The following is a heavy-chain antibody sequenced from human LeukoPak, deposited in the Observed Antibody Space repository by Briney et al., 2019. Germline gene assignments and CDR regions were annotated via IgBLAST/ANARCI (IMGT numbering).Heavy chain of an antibody. J-gene: IGHJ4*02. D-gene: IGHD3-3*01. CDR2: ISAYNGNT. CDR1: GGTFSSYA. CDR3: ARGTMDPNVLRFLEWTHTPTEKNKDDY. Sequence: VASVTVSCKASGGTFSSYAISWVRQAPGQGLEWMGWISAYNGNTNYAQKLQGRVTMTTDTSTSTAYMELRSLRSDDTAVYYCARGTMDPNVLRFLEWTHTPTEKNKDDYWGQGTLVTVSS. V-gene: IGHV1-18*01.